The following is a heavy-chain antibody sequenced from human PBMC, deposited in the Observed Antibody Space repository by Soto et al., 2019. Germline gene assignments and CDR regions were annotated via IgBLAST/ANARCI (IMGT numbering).Heavy chain of an antibody. D-gene: IGHD6-19*01. CDR3: AKDKGGGSGHGADY. V-gene: IGHV3-33*06. CDR2: IWYDGSSK. Sequence: QVQLVESGGGVVQPGRSLRLSCVASGFTFSSYGMHWVRQAPGKGLEWVAVIWYDGSSKYYADSVKGRFTIFRDNSKNTLYLQMNSLRAEDTAVYYCAKDKGGGSGHGADYWGQGTLVTVSS. CDR1: GFTFSSYG. J-gene: IGHJ4*02.